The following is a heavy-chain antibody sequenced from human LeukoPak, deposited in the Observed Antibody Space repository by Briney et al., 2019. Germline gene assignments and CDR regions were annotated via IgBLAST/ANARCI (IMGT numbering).Heavy chain of an antibody. Sequence: PGGSLRLSCVASGFSFDTYAMSWVRQPPGKGLGWVSGISDTGRKRHYTDSVKGRFTISRDNSKNTLHLQMNSLRAEDTALYFCAKDHDNGDYYYYFDSWGQGTLVTVSS. CDR1: GFSFDTYA. CDR2: ISDTGRKR. D-gene: IGHD2-21*02. V-gene: IGHV3-23*01. CDR3: AKDHDNGDYYYYFDS. J-gene: IGHJ4*02.